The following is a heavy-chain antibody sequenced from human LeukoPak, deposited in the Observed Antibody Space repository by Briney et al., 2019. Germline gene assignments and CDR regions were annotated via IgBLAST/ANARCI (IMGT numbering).Heavy chain of an antibody. CDR2: IYYSGTT. CDR3: ARGLTARPRGYDY. V-gene: IGHV4-59*12. D-gene: IGHD6-6*01. Sequence: PSETLSLTCTVSGGSISNYYWNWIRQPPGKGLEWIGYIYYSGTTNYNPSLKSRVSMSVDTSKNQFSLKLSSVTAADTAVYYCARGLTARPRGYDYWGQGTLVTVSS. CDR1: GGSISNYY. J-gene: IGHJ4*02.